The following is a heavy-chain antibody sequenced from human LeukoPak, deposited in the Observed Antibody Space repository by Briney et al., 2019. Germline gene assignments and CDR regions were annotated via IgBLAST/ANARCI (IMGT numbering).Heavy chain of an antibody. Sequence: SETLSLTCAVYGGSFSGYYWSWIRQPPGKGLEWIGEINHSGSTNYNPSLKSRVTISVDTSKNQFSLKLSSVTAADTAVYYCARANIAVSSQGAFDIWGQGTMVTVSS. CDR1: GGSFSGYY. J-gene: IGHJ3*02. CDR2: INHSGST. D-gene: IGHD2-15*01. V-gene: IGHV4-34*01. CDR3: ARANIAVSSQGAFDI.